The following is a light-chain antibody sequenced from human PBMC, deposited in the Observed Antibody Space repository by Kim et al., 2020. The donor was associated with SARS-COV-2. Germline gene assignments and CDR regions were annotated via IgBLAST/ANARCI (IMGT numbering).Light chain of an antibody. Sequence: DIQLTQSPSFLSTSVGDRVTITCRASQGINSYLAWYQQKPGKAPKLLISAASTLRSGVPSRFSGSGSGTEFTLTISNLQPEDFATYYCQLGNSDPQGYTFVQGTKLRIK. V-gene: IGKV1-9*01. CDR1: QGINSY. CDR2: AAS. CDR3: QLGNSDPQGYT. J-gene: IGKJ2*01.